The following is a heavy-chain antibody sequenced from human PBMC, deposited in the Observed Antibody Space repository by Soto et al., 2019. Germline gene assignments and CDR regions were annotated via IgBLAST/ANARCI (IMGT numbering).Heavy chain of an antibody. CDR1: GYTFTNYY. CDR2: IYPSGGST. J-gene: IGHJ4*02. V-gene: IGHV1-46*01. D-gene: IGHD3-10*01. CDR3: ARDFSGPMEY. Sequence: ASVNVSCKASGYTFTNYYMHCVRQAPGQGLEWMGIIYPSGGSTRNAQKFQGRVTMTRDTSTSTVYMELSSLRSEDTAVYYCARDFSGPMEYWGRGTLVTVSS.